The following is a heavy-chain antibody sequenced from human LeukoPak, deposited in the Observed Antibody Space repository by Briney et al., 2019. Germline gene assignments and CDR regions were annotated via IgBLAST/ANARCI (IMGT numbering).Heavy chain of an antibody. V-gene: IGHV4-31*03. D-gene: IGHD2-2*01. J-gene: IGHJ4*02. CDR1: GGSISSGGYY. CDR2: IYYSGST. CDR3: AREGKVVPAAIHPYYFDY. Sequence: SQTLSLTCTVSGGSISSGGYYWSWIRQHPGKGLEWIGYIYYSGSTNYNPSLKSRVTISVDTSKNQFSLKLSSVTAADTAVYYCAREGKVVPAAIHPYYFDYWGQGTLVTVSS.